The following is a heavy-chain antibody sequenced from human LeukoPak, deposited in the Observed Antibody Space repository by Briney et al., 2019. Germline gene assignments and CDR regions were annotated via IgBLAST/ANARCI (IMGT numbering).Heavy chain of an antibody. V-gene: IGHV6-1*01. D-gene: IGHD3-10*01. Sequence: SQTLSLTCAISGDSVSRNTAAWNWIMQSPSRGLEWLGRTYYRSKWYTDYAESVKSRITINSDTSKNQFSLHLNSVTPEDTAVYYCARVLWFGQLETFDYWGQGTLVTVSS. CDR2: TYYRSKWYT. J-gene: IGHJ4*02. CDR1: GDSVSRNTAA. CDR3: ARVLWFGQLETFDY.